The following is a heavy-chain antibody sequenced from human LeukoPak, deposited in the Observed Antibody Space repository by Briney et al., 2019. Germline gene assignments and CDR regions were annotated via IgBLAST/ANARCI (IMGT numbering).Heavy chain of an antibody. J-gene: IGHJ5*02. CDR3: ARDLIAVRPNWFDP. CDR2: ISAYNGNT. CDR1: GYTFTTYG. V-gene: IGHV1-18*01. D-gene: IGHD6-6*01. Sequence: ASVKVSCKASGYTFTTYGMSWVRQAPGQGLEWMGWISAYNGNTNYAQKLQGRVTMTTDASTSTAYMELRSLRYDDTAVYYCARDLIAVRPNWFDPWGQGTLVTVSS.